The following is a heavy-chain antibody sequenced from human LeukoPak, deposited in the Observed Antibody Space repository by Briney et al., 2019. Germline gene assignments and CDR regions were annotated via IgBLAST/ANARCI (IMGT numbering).Heavy chain of an antibody. J-gene: IGHJ5*02. V-gene: IGHV4-59*08. CDR3: ARTYDFWSGYYTSWFDP. CDR1: GGSISSYY. CDR2: IYYSGST. Sequence: SETLSLPCTVSGGSISSYYWSWIRQPPGKGLEWIGYIYYSGSTNYNPSLKSRVTISVDTSKNQFSLKLSSVTAADTAVYYCARTYDFWSGYYTSWFDPWGQGTLVTVSS. D-gene: IGHD3-3*01.